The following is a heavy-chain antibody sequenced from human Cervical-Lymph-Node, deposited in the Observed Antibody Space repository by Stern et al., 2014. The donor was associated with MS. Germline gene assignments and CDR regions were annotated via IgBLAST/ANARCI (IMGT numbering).Heavy chain of an antibody. V-gene: IGHV3-30-3*01. D-gene: IGHD3-16*02. Sequence: VQLEESGGGVVQPGRSLRLSCAASGFTFSRYAMHWVRQAPGKGLEWVAVISYDGSNKYYADSVKGRFTISRDNSKNTLYLQMNSLRAEDTAVYYCVYDYVWGSYRFDYWGQGTLVTVSS. CDR2: ISYDGSNK. CDR1: GFTFSRYA. CDR3: VYDYVWGSYRFDY. J-gene: IGHJ4*02.